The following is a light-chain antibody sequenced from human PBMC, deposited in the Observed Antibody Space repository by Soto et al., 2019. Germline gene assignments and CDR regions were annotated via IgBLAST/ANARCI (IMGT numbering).Light chain of an antibody. V-gene: IGKV1-5*03. CDR2: KAS. J-gene: IGKJ4*01. CDR3: QQYDSYPLT. Sequence: DLHMPPSPSSLSAPVVDRVPTTCRASQSTSSYLNWYQQKAGKAPKLLIYKASSLESGVPSRFSGSGSGTEFTLTISSLQPDDFATYYCQQYDSYPLTFGGGTKVDIK. CDR1: QSTSSY.